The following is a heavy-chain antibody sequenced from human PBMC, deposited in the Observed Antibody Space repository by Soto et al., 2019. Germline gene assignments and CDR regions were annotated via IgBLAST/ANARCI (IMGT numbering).Heavy chain of an antibody. CDR3: ARGSFGYDFWSGYPNWFDP. D-gene: IGHD3-3*01. Sequence: PSETLSLTCTVSGGSISSGDYYWSWIRQPPGKGLEWIGYIYYSGSTYYNPSLKSRVTISVDTSKNQFSLKLSSVTAADTAVYYCARGSFGYDFWSGYPNWFDPWGQGTLVTVSS. CDR2: IYYSGST. CDR1: GGSISSGDYY. V-gene: IGHV4-30-4*01. J-gene: IGHJ5*02.